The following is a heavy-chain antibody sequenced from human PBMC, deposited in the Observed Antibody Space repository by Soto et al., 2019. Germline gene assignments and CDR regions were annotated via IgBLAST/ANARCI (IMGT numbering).Heavy chain of an antibody. CDR3: AKDSFLWFGEHWYFDL. V-gene: IGHV3-9*01. D-gene: IGHD3-10*01. Sequence: EVQLVESGGGLVQPGRSLRLSCAASGFTFDDYAMHWVRQAPGKGLEWVSGISWNSGSIGYADSVKGRFTISRDNAKNSLYLQMNSLRAEDTALYYCAKDSFLWFGEHWYFDLWGRGTLVTFSS. CDR1: GFTFDDYA. CDR2: ISWNSGSI. J-gene: IGHJ2*01.